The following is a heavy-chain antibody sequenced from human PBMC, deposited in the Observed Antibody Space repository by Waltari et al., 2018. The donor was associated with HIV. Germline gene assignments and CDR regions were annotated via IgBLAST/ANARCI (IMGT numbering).Heavy chain of an antibody. Sequence: QVLLVESGGGVVQPGRSLRLSCAAPGFTFSSSGMHWVRQAPGKGLEWVAVIWYDGNNKYYADSVKGRFTISRDNSKNTLYLQMNSLRAEDTAVYYCARSLVGATYYFDYWGQGTLVTVSS. V-gene: IGHV3-33*01. D-gene: IGHD1-26*01. J-gene: IGHJ4*02. CDR1: GFTFSSSG. CDR2: IWYDGNNK. CDR3: ARSLVGATYYFDY.